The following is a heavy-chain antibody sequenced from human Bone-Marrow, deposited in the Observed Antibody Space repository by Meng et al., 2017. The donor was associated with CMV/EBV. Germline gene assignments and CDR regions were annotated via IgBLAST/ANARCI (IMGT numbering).Heavy chain of an antibody. CDR3: AKDRSFINSGGYFSDY. J-gene: IGHJ4*02. Sequence: GGSLRLSCAASGFSFSSNAMGWVRQAPGKGLEWVSYIIGSGAATFYADSVKGLFTISRDNSKNTLYLQMNSLSAEDTAVYYCAKDRSFINSGGYFSDYWGQGTLVTVSS. CDR1: GFSFSSNA. V-gene: IGHV3-23*01. D-gene: IGHD6-19*01. CDR2: IIGSGAAT.